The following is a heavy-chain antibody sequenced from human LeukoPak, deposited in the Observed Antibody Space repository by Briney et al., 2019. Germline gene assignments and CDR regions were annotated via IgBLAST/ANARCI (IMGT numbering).Heavy chain of an antibody. Sequence: PGGSLRLSCGASGFTLSSYWMTWVRQAPGKGLEWVASIKEDGSKKYYVESVRGRFTISRDNAKNSLYLQMNSLRAEDTAVYYCARGEDYGTNSFDYWGQGTLVTVSS. D-gene: IGHD4-17*01. CDR3: ARGEDYGTNSFDY. V-gene: IGHV3-7*01. CDR1: GFTLSSYW. CDR2: IKEDGSKK. J-gene: IGHJ4*02.